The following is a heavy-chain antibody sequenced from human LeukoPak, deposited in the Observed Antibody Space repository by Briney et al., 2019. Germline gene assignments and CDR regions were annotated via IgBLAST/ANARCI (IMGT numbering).Heavy chain of an antibody. D-gene: IGHD5-12*01. J-gene: IGHJ4*02. CDR2: IIPIFGTA. CDR1: GGTFSSYA. V-gene: IGHV1-69*05. CDR3: ARGGSGYDLLDY. Sequence: SVKVSCKASGGTFSSYAISWVRQAPGQGLEWMGRIIPIFGTANYAQKFQGRVTITTDESTGTAYMELSSLRSEDTAVYYCARGGSGYDLLDYWGQGTLVTVSS.